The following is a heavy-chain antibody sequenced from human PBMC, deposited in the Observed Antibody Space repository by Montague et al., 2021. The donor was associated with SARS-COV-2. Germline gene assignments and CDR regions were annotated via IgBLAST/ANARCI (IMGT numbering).Heavy chain of an antibody. CDR2: IFYSGDT. J-gene: IGHJ3*02. V-gene: IGHV4-59*01. D-gene: IGHD1-14*01. CDR1: GGPMNSYY. Sequence: SETLSLTCTVSGGPMNSYYRSWIRQPPGKGLEWIGYIFYSGDTNNNPSLKSRVTISVDTSKNQFSLKLTSVTAADTAVYYCARESGFLDAFDIWGQGTMVTVSS. CDR3: ARESGFLDAFDI.